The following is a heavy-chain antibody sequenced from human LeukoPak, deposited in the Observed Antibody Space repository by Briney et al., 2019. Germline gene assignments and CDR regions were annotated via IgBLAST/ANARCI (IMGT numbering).Heavy chain of an antibody. V-gene: IGHV4-59*08. J-gene: IGHJ3*02. D-gene: IGHD1-26*01. CDR3: ARQGGSFAFDI. CDR1: GGSISSNY. Sequence: SETLPLTCTVSGGSISSNYWSWIRQPPGKGLEWIGYIYNSGSTNYNPSLKSRVTISVDTSKNQFSLKLNSVTAADTAAYYCARQGGSFAFDIWGQGTMVTVSS. CDR2: IYNSGST.